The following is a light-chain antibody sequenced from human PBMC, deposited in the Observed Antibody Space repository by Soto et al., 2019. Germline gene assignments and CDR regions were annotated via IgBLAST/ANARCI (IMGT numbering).Light chain of an antibody. Sequence: QSALTQPPSASGSPGQSVTISCTGTSNDVGGYNHVSWYKLQPGKVPKLMIYEVTKRPSWVPNRVSGSKSGNTASLTVSGLQAEDEADYYCSSYAGNNIVIFGGGTKVTVL. CDR2: EVT. CDR3: SSYAGNNIVI. V-gene: IGLV2-8*01. J-gene: IGLJ2*01. CDR1: SNDVGGYNH.